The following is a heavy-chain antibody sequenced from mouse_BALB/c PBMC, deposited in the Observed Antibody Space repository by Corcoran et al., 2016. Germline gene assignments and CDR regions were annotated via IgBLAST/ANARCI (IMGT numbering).Heavy chain of an antibody. J-gene: IGHJ4*01. CDR2: INPYNDGT. V-gene: IGHV1S136*01. D-gene: IGHD1-1*01. CDR1: GYTFTSYV. Sequence: EVQLQQSGPELVRPGASVKMSCKASGYTFTSYVMHWVKQKPGQGLEWIGYINPYNDGTKYNKKFKGKATLTSDKSSSTADMELSSLTSEDSAVYYCARGYYYGSSGSYYYAMDYWGQGTSVTVSS. CDR3: ARGYYYGSSGSYYYAMDY.